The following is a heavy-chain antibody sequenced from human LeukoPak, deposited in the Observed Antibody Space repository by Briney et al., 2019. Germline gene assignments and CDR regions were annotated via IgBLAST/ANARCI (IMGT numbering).Heavy chain of an antibody. Sequence: GGSLRLSCAASGFTFSSYGMTWVRQAPGKGLEWVSAISGSGAGTYYADSVKGRFTISRDNSKNTLYLQMNSLRAEDTAVYYCAKGVGYCSGGSCQQFDYWGQGTLVTVSS. J-gene: IGHJ4*02. CDR3: AKGVGYCSGGSCQQFDY. CDR2: ISGSGAGT. D-gene: IGHD2-15*01. CDR1: GFTFSSYG. V-gene: IGHV3-23*01.